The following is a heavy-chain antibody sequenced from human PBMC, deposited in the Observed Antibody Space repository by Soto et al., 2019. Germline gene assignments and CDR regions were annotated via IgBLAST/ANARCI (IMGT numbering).Heavy chain of an antibody. D-gene: IGHD3-10*01. V-gene: IGHV3-23*01. CDR2: ISGSGGTT. CDR3: AKGTKMASHYYGFDF. CDR1: RFNFNSFA. Sequence: RGSLRLSCAASRFNFNSFAMSWVRQAPGQGLEWVSSISGSGGTTYYADSVKARFTLSRANSNNTVFLQMNSLGADDSARYYCAKGTKMASHYYGFDFWGQGPTVPVSS. J-gene: IGHJ6*02.